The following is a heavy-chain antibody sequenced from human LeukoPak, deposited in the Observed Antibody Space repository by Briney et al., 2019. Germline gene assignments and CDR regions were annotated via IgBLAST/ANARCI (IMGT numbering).Heavy chain of an antibody. D-gene: IGHD6-19*01. J-gene: IGHJ4*02. V-gene: IGHV3-21*01. CDR1: GFTFSSYS. CDR2: ISSSSSYI. CDR3: VGSPAVAGVFDY. Sequence: PGGSLRLSCAASGFTFSSYSMNWVRQAPGKGLEWVSSISSSSSYIYYADSVKGRFTISRDNAEKSLYLQMSRLRAEDTAVYYCVGSPAVAGVFDYWGQGTLVTVSS.